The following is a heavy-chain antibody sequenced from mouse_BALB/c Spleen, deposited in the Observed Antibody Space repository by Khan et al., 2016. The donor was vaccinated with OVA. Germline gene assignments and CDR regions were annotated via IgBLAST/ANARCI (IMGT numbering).Heavy chain of an antibody. J-gene: IGHJ2*01. V-gene: IGHV5-6-3*01. CDR2: INSNGGST. CDR3: ARMARTIN. CDR1: GFTFSSYG. Sequence: EVELVESGGGLVQPGGSLKLSCAASGFTFSSYGMSWVRQTPDKRLELVATINSNGGSTYYPDSVKGRFTISRDNAKNTLYLQMSSQKSEDTAMYYCARMARTINWGQGTTLTVSS.